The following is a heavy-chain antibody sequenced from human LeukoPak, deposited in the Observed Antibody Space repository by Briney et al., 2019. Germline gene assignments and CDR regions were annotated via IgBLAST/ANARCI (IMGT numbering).Heavy chain of an antibody. CDR2: ISGSGGST. CDR1: GFTFSSYA. CDR3: AKDPYGDYVIEDY. D-gene: IGHD4-17*01. Sequence: GGSLRLSCAASGFTFSSYAMSWVRQAPGKGLEWASAISGSGGSTYYADSVKGRFTISRDNSKNTLYLQMNSLRAEDTAVYYCAKDPYGDYVIEDYWGQGTLVTVSS. V-gene: IGHV3-23*01. J-gene: IGHJ4*02.